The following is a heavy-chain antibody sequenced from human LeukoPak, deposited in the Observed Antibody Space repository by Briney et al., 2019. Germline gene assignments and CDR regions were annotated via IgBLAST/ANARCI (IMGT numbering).Heavy chain of an antibody. CDR3: ARVPLWFGELLVYYFDY. CDR1: GFTFSSYS. V-gene: IGHV3-48*04. J-gene: IGHJ4*02. Sequence: PGGSLRLSCAASGFTFSSYSMNWVRQAPGKGLEWVSYISSSSSTIYYADSVKGRFTISRDNAKNSLYLQMNSLRAEDTAVYYCARVPLWFGELLVYYFDYWGQGTLVTVSS. CDR2: ISSSSSTI. D-gene: IGHD3-10*01.